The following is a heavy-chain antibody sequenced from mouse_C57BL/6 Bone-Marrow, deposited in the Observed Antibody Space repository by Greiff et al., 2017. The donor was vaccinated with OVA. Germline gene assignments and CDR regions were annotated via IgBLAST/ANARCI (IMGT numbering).Heavy chain of an antibody. CDR3: ARRDYCGSSPLGY. V-gene: IGHV14-2*01. D-gene: IGHD1-1*01. CDR1: GFNIKVYY. Sequence: VQLQQSGAELVKPGASVKLSCTASGFNIKVYYMHWVKQRTEQGLEWIGRIDPEDGETKYAPKFQGKATITADTSSNTAYLQLSSLTSEDTAVYYCARRDYCGSSPLGYWGQGTLVTVSA. J-gene: IGHJ3*02. CDR2: IDPEDGET.